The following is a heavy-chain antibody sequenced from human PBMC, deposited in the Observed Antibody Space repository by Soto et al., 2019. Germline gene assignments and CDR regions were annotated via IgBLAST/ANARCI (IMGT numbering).Heavy chain of an antibody. CDR2: ISTDNGNT. J-gene: IGHJ6*02. Sequence: ASVKVSCKASGYTFTNSGISWVRQAPGQGLEWMGWISTDNGNTNYAQHLQGRVSMTTDTSTSTAYMDLRSLRSDDTAVYYCARDPGITTFRVYSMYYYGMDVWG. CDR1: GYTFTNSG. CDR3: ARDPGITTFRVYSMYYYGMDV. D-gene: IGHD3-3*01. V-gene: IGHV1-18*01.